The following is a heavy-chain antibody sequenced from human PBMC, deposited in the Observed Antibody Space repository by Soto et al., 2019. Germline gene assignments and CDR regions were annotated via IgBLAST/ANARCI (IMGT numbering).Heavy chain of an antibody. CDR3: ARVRSSWFPFDY. V-gene: IGHV1-46*01. J-gene: IGHJ4*02. D-gene: IGHD6-13*01. CDR1: GYTFTSYY. Sequence: QVQLVQSGAEVKKPGASVKVSCKASGYTFTSYYMHWVRQAPGQGLEWMGIINPSGGSTSYAQKFQGRVTMNRDTSTSTVYMELSSLRSEDTAVYYCARVRSSWFPFDYWGQGTLVTVSS. CDR2: INPSGGST.